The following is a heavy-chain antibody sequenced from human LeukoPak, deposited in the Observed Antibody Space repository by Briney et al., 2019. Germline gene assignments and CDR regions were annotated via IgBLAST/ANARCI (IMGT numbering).Heavy chain of an antibody. D-gene: IGHD3-22*01. Sequence: AGGSLRLSCAASGFTFSSYAMSWVRQAPGKGLEWVSAISGSGGSTYYADSVKGRFTISRDYSKNTLFLQMNSLRVEDTAVYYCAWYYYDSSGYTLFDYWGQGTLVTVSS. CDR2: ISGSGGST. J-gene: IGHJ4*02. V-gene: IGHV3-23*01. CDR1: GFTFSSYA. CDR3: AWYYYDSSGYTLFDY.